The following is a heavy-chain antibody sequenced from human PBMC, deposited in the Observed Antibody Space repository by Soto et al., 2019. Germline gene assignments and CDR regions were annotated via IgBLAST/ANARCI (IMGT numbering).Heavy chain of an antibody. V-gene: IGHV3-48*01. CDR1: GFTFSSYS. J-gene: IGHJ4*02. CDR2: ISSSSTTM. D-gene: IGHD6-19*01. Sequence: GGSLRLSCAASGFTFSSYSMNWVRQAPGKGLEWVSYISSSSTTMYYADSVKGRFTISRDNAKNSLYLQMNSLRAEDTAVYYCARRFEQWLVFDYWGQGALVTVSS. CDR3: ARRFEQWLVFDY.